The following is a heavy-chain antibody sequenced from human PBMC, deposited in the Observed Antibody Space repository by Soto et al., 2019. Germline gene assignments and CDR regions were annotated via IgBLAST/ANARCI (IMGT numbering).Heavy chain of an antibody. D-gene: IGHD6-13*01. Sequence: GGSLRLSCAASGFTFSSYGMHWVRQAPGKGLEWVAVISYDGSNKYYADSVKGRFTISRDNSKNTLYLQMNSLRAEDTAVYYCAKDLAAAAVEITADYWGQGTLVTVSS. J-gene: IGHJ4*02. CDR1: GFTFSSYG. CDR2: ISYDGSNK. CDR3: AKDLAAAAVEITADY. V-gene: IGHV3-30*18.